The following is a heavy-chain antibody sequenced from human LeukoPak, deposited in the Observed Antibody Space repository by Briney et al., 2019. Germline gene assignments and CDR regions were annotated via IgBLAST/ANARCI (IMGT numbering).Heavy chain of an antibody. CDR1: GFTFSNYW. J-gene: IGHJ4*02. CDR2: IKQDRSEK. Sequence: GGSLRLSCAASGFTFSNYWMSWVRQAPGKGLEWVANIKQDRSEKYYVDSVKGRFTISRDNAKNSLYLQMNSLRAEDTAVYYCAKDQRWHKLFDYWGQGTLVTVSS. D-gene: IGHD6-19*01. CDR3: AKDQRWHKLFDY. V-gene: IGHV3-7*03.